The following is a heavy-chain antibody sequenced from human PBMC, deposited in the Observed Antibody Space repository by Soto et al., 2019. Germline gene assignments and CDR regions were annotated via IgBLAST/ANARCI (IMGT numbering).Heavy chain of an antibody. D-gene: IGHD3-22*01. J-gene: IGHJ4*02. CDR1: GFTFDDYA. Sequence: PGGSLRLSCAASGFTFDDYAMHWVRQAPGKGLEWVSLISWDGGSTYYADSVKGRFTISRDNSKNSLYLQMNSLRAEDTALYYCAKGSDYDSSEVDYWGQGTLVTVSS. CDR2: ISWDGGST. CDR3: AKGSDYDSSEVDY. V-gene: IGHV3-43D*04.